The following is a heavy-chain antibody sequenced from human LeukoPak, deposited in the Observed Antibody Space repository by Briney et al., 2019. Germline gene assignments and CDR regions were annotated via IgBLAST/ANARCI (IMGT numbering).Heavy chain of an antibody. Sequence: PSETLSLTCAVYGGSFSGYYWSWIRQPPGKGLEWIGEINHSGSTNYNPSLKSRVTISVDTSKNQFSLKLSSVTAADTAVYYCARRRRSSTSCYDYWGQGTLVTVSS. D-gene: IGHD2-2*01. V-gene: IGHV4-34*01. CDR1: GGSFSGYY. CDR3: ARRRRSSTSCYDY. J-gene: IGHJ4*02. CDR2: INHSGST.